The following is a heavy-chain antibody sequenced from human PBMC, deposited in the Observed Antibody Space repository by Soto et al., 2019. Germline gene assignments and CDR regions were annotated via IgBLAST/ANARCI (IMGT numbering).Heavy chain of an antibody. Sequence: QVQLVQSGAEVRKPGASVTVSCRSSGDSFNDYYIHWVRQAPGQGFEWMGWINPNGGVTKYAQKFQGWVNMTRDTSIRTVYMQLSRLRPDDTAVYYCARESGGATATLDYYYFYMDVWGTGTTVTVSS. CDR1: GDSFNDYY. J-gene: IGHJ6*03. CDR2: INPNGGVT. CDR3: ARESGGATATLDYYYFYMDV. V-gene: IGHV1-2*04. D-gene: IGHD5-12*01.